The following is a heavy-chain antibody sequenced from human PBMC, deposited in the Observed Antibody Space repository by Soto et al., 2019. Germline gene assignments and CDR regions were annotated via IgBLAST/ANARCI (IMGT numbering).Heavy chain of an antibody. CDR3: ARDLGRPPSYGMDV. CDR1: GFTFSSYS. CDR2: ISSSSSYI. Sequence: GSLRLSCAASGFTFSSYSMNWVRQAPGKGLEWVSSISSSSSYIYYADSVKGRFTISRDNAKNSLYLQMNSLRAEDTAVYYCARDLGRPPSYGMDVWGQGXTVTVYS. V-gene: IGHV3-21*01. J-gene: IGHJ6*02.